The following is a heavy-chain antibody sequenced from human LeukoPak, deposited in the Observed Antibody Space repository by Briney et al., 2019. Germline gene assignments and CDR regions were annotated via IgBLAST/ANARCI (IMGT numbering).Heavy chain of an antibody. V-gene: IGHV3-21*01. CDR1: GFTFSTYY. J-gene: IGHJ4*02. CDR3: ASGFSSSPYSDY. D-gene: IGHD6-6*01. CDR2: ITGSSSYI. Sequence: GGSLRLSCAASGFTFSTYYMNWVRQAPGKGLEWVSFITGSSSYIYYTDSVKGRFTISRDNAKNSLFLQMNSLRDEDTAVYYCASGFSSSPYSDYWGQGTLVTVSS.